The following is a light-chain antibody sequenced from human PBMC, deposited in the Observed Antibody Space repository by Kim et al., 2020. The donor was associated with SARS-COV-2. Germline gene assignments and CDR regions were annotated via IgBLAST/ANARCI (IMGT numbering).Light chain of an antibody. CDR3: QQRSNWTPLT. Sequence: TYLAWYQQKPGQAPRLLIYDVSNRATGIPARFSGSGSGTDFTLTISSLEPEDFAVYYCQQRSNWTPLTFGGGTKVDIK. CDR2: DVS. J-gene: IGKJ4*01. V-gene: IGKV3-11*01. CDR1: TY.